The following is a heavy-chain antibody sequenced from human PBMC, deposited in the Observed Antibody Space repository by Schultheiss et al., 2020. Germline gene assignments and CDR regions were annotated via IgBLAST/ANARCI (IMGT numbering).Heavy chain of an antibody. Sequence: GGSLRLSCAASGFTVSSNYMSWVRQAPGKGLEWVSVIYSGGSTYYADSVKGRFTISRDNSKNTLYLQMNSLRAEDTAVYYCARRADGIYDWNYVWGSSYYYGMDVWGQGTTVTVSS. J-gene: IGHJ6*02. CDR1: GFTVSSNY. D-gene: IGHD1-7*01. V-gene: IGHV3-66*01. CDR3: ARRADGIYDWNYVWGSSYYYGMDV. CDR2: IYSGGST.